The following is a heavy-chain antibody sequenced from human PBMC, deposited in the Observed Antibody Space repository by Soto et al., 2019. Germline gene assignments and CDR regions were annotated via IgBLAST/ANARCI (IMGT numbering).Heavy chain of an antibody. Sequence: WTWVRQRPGKGLEWIGYIRYSESTYYNPSLKSRVIVSIDTSKNQFSLRLSSVTAADTAVYFCTRGAWGYAFGVWGQGTMVTVSS. CDR3: TRGAWGYAFGV. V-gene: IGHV4-31*02. CDR2: IRYSEST. J-gene: IGHJ3*01. D-gene: IGHD3-16*01.